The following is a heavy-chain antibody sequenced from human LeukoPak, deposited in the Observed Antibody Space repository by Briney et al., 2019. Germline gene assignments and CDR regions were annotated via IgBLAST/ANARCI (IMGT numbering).Heavy chain of an antibody. CDR3: AKGTYTSGWYYDFDH. CDR1: GFTFTSYA. Sequence: GGSLRLSCAASGFTFTSYAMSWVRQAPGKGLEWVSAISGSGATTYFADSVKGRFTLSRDNSHNTLSLQMNGLTAEDTAVYYCAKGTYTSGWYYDFDHWGQGTLVTVSS. D-gene: IGHD6-19*01. J-gene: IGHJ4*02. V-gene: IGHV3-23*01. CDR2: ISGSGATT.